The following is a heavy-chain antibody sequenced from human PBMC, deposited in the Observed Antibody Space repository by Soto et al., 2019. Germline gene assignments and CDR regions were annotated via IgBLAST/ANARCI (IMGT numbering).Heavy chain of an antibody. V-gene: IGHV1-69*01. D-gene: IGHD6-19*01. CDR3: ARGYSSGGYFDY. CDR1: GGTFSSYA. CDR2: IIPIFGTA. J-gene: IGHJ4*02. Sequence: HVQLVQSGAEVKKPGASVNVSCKASGGTFSSYAISWVRQAPGQGLEWMGGIIPIFGTANYAQKFQGRVTITADESTSTDDMELSSLRSEDTAVYYCARGYSSGGYFDYWGQGTLVTVSS.